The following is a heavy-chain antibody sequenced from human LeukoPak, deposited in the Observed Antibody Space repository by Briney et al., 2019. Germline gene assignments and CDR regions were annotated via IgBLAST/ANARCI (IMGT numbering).Heavy chain of an antibody. D-gene: IGHD6-19*01. Sequence: ASVKVSCKASGYTFTGYYMHWVRQAPEQGLEWMGWINPNSGGTNYAQKFQGRVTMTRDTSISTAYMELSRLRSDDTAVYYCARGHGQNGSGWFLDYWGQGTLVTVSS. CDR2: INPNSGGT. CDR1: GYTFTGYY. J-gene: IGHJ4*02. CDR3: ARGHGQNGSGWFLDY. V-gene: IGHV1-2*02.